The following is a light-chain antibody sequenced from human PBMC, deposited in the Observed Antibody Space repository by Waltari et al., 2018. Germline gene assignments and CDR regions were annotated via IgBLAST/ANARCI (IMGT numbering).Light chain of an antibody. V-gene: IGLV3-19*01. CDR2: GPD. J-gene: IGLJ2*01. Sequence: SSDLTQDPSLSVALGQTVRITCPGDSLRRYYESWYQQRPGQAPILVLFGPDNRPSGIPDRFSGSTSGNTASLTITGAQAEDEADYYCHSRETFSTRLFGGGTRLTV. CDR3: HSRETFSTRL. CDR1: SLRRYY.